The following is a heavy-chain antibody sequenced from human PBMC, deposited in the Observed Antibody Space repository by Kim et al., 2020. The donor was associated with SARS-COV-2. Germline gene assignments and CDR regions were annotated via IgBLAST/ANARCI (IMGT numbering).Heavy chain of an antibody. D-gene: IGHD5-12*01. CDR1: GFTFSSYA. CDR2: ISYDGSNK. CDR3: ARSQMLATIKSAFDI. V-gene: IGHV3-30*04. J-gene: IGHJ3*02. Sequence: GGSLRLSCAASGFTFSSYAMHWVRQAPGKGLEWVAVISYDGSNKYYADSVKGRFTISRDNSKNTLYLQMNSLRAEDTAVYYCARSQMLATIKSAFDIWG.